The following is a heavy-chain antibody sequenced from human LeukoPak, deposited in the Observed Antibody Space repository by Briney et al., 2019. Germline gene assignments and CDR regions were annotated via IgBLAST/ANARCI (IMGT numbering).Heavy chain of an antibody. CDR1: GGSFSGYY. CDR3: ARDSLITMVRGVIITRDAFDI. Sequence: SETLSLTCAVYGGSFSGYYWSWIRQPPGKGLEWIGEINHSGSTNYNPSLKSRVTISVDTSKSQFSLKLSSVTAADTAVYYCARDSLITMVRGVIITRDAFDIWGQGTMVTVSS. J-gene: IGHJ3*02. CDR2: INHSGST. D-gene: IGHD3-10*01. V-gene: IGHV4-34*01.